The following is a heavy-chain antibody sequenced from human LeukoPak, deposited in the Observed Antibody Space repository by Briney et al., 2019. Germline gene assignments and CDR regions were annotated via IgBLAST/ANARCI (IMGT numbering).Heavy chain of an antibody. V-gene: IGHV3-23*01. D-gene: IGHD6-13*01. CDR3: AKDVWYSSSRNY. CDR2: ISGSGGST. J-gene: IGHJ4*02. Sequence: PGGSLRLSCAASGFTFSGYAMSWVRQAPGKGLEWVSAISGSGGSTYYADSVKGRFTISRDNSKNTLYLQMNSLRAEDTAVYYCAKDVWYSSSRNYWGQGTLVTVSS. CDR1: GFTFSGYA.